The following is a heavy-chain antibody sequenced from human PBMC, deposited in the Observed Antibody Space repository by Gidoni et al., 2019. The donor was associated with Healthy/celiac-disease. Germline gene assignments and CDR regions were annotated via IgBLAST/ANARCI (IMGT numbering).Heavy chain of an antibody. Sequence: QLQLPASGPGLVKPSETLSLPCTVSGGSISSSSYYWGWIRQPPGKGLEWIGRSYYRGSTYYNQSLKSRGTRSVDTSKNKFAPKRSSVTAADTAVYDCARLRGGSLLDYWGQGTLGTVSS. D-gene: IGHD3-10*01. CDR1: GGSISSSSYY. CDR2: SYYRGST. J-gene: IGHJ4*02. CDR3: ARLRGGSLLDY. V-gene: IGHV4-39*01.